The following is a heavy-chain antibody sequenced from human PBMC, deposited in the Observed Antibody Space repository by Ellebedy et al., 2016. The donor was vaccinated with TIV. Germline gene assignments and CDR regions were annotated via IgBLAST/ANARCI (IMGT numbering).Heavy chain of an antibody. J-gene: IGHJ4*02. CDR1: GYSFTTYW. D-gene: IGHD4-23*01. Sequence: PGGSLRLSCKGSGYSFTTYWIGWVRQMSGKGLEWMGIIYPGDSDTRYSPSFQGQVTISADKSISTAYLQWSNLKASDTAIYYCARALTIDGGNSDPFDYWGQGTLVTVSS. CDR2: IYPGDSDT. V-gene: IGHV5-51*01. CDR3: ARALTIDGGNSDPFDY.